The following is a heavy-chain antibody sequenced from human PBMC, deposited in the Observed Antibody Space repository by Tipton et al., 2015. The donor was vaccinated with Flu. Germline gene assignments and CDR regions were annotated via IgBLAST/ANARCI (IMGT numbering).Heavy chain of an antibody. Sequence: SLRLSCAASGFTFSRYGMSWVRQAPGKGLEWVAAFSGGGATTYFADSVKGRFTISRDFSKNTLYLQMNSLRAEDTAVYYCAKVIPELVSGLDYWGQGTPVTVSS. J-gene: IGHJ4*02. CDR1: GFTFSRYG. CDR3: AKVIPELVSGLDY. D-gene: IGHD5/OR15-5a*01. CDR2: FSGGGATT. V-gene: IGHV3-23*01.